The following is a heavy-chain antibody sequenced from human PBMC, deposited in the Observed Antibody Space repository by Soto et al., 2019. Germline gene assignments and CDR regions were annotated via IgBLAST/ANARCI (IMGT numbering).Heavy chain of an antibody. CDR1: GFSLSTGGMG. CDR2: IYWDGDR. J-gene: IGHJ6*02. CDR3: VHSRCGGDCLQSYSSHYYYGMDI. Sequence: QITLKESGPTLVKPTQTLTLTCTFSGFSLSTGGMGVGWIRQPPGKALEWLALIYWDGDRRYRPSLISRLTIAKDTSKNQVVLTMTNMDPVDTATYYCVHSRCGGDCLQSYSSHYYYGMDIWGQGTTVTVSS. D-gene: IGHD2-21*02. V-gene: IGHV2-5*02.